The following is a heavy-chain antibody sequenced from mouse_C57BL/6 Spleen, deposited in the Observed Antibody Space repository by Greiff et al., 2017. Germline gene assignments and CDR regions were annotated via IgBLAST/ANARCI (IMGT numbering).Heavy chain of an antibody. Sequence: QVQLQQPGAELVKPGASVKLSCKASGYTFTSYWMHWVKQRPGQGLEWIGMIHPNSGSTNYNEKFKSKATLTVDKSSSTAYMQRSSLTSEDSAVYYCARSKTGTEMDYWGQGTSVTVSS. D-gene: IGHD4-1*01. CDR3: ARSKTGTEMDY. CDR2: IHPNSGST. V-gene: IGHV1-64*01. CDR1: GYTFTSYW. J-gene: IGHJ4*01.